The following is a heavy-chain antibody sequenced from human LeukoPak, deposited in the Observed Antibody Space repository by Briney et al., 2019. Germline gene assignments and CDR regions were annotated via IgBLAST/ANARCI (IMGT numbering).Heavy chain of an antibody. CDR3: ARGMDTRPIHY. CDR2: IIPLFGAA. Sequence: GASVKVSCKASGGAFSNYVISWVRQAPGQGLEWMGGIIPLFGAAKYAQKFQGRVTITMDESTTTAYMELSSLRSEDTAVYYCARGMDTRPIHYWGQGTLVTVSS. J-gene: IGHJ4*02. D-gene: IGHD6-6*01. CDR1: GGAFSNYV. V-gene: IGHV1-69*05.